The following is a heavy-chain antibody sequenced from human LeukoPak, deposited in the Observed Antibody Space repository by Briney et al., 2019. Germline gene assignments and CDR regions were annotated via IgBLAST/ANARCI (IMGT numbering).Heavy chain of an antibody. J-gene: IGHJ4*02. CDR2: ISGSGGST. Sequence: GGSLRLSCAASGFTVSSNYMSWVRQAPGKGLEWVSAISGSGGSTYYADSVKGRFTISRDNSKNTLYLQMNSLRAEDTAVYYCAKAQFIAAAGRFDYWGQGTLVTVSS. D-gene: IGHD6-13*01. CDR3: AKAQFIAAAGRFDY. CDR1: GFTVSSNY. V-gene: IGHV3-23*01.